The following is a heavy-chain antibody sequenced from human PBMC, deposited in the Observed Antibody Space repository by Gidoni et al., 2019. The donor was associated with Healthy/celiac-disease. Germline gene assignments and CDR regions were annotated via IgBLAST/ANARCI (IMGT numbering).Heavy chain of an antibody. CDR1: GFTFSSYG. CDR3: AKDRDHYGDY. CDR2: ISYDGSNK. D-gene: IGHD4-17*01. J-gene: IGHJ4*02. V-gene: IGHV3-30*18. Sequence: QVQLVESGGGVVQPGRSLRLSCAASGFTFSSYGMHWVSQAPGKGLEWVAVISYDGSNKYYADSVKGRFTISRDNSKNTLYLQMNSLRAEDTAVYYCAKDRDHYGDYWGQGTLVTVSS.